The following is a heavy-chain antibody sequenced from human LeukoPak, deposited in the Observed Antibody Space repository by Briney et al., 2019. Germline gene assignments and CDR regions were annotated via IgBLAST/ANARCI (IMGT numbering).Heavy chain of an antibody. Sequence: AGGSLRLSCAASGFTFNSYAMHWVRQAPGKGLEYVSDISGNGGSTYYANSVKGRFTISRDNSMNTLYLQMGSLRDEDMAVYYCARGPGPTYYYYYYVDVWGKGTTVTVSS. CDR2: ISGNGGST. J-gene: IGHJ6*03. V-gene: IGHV3-64*01. CDR1: GFTFNSYA. CDR3: ARGPGPTYYYYYYVDV.